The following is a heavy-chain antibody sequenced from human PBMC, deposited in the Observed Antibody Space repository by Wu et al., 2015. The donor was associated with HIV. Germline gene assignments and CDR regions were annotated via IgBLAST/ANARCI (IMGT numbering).Heavy chain of an antibody. D-gene: IGHD6-19*01. CDR3: ARDQGIAVAGPYYYYYYGMDV. Sequence: QVQLVQSGAEVKKPGSSVKVSCKASGGTFSSYAISWVRQAPGQGLEWMGGIIPIFGTANYAQKFQGRVTITTDESTSTAYMELSSLRSEDTAVYYCARDQGIAVAGPYYYYYYGMDVWGPRDHGHRLL. CDR2: IIPIFGTA. V-gene: IGHV1-69*05. CDR1: GGTFSSYA. J-gene: IGHJ6*01.